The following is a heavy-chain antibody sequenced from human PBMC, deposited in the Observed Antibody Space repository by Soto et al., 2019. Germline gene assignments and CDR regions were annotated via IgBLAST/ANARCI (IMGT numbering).Heavy chain of an antibody. CDR3: ARDRLPSRGWSAFND. D-gene: IGHD6-19*01. CDR2: INAGNGNT. V-gene: IGHV1-3*01. Sequence: ASVKVSCKASGYTFTSYAMHWVRQAPGQRLEWMGWINAGNGNTKYSQKFQGRVTITRDTSASTAYMELSSLRSEDTAVYYCARDRLPSRGWSAFNDWGQGTLVTVSS. CDR1: GYTFTSYA. J-gene: IGHJ4*02.